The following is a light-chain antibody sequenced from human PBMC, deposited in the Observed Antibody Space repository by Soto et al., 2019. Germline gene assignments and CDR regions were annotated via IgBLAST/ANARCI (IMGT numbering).Light chain of an antibody. CDR3: QQRRNWPPIT. V-gene: IGKV3-11*01. CDR2: DAS. J-gene: IGKJ5*01. Sequence: EIVLTQSPATLSLSPGERATLSCRASQSVSSDLAWYQQKPGQAPRLVIYDASNMATGIPSRFSGSGSWTDFTLLISSLEPEDFAVCYCQQRRNWPPITFCQGKRLESK. CDR1: QSVSSD.